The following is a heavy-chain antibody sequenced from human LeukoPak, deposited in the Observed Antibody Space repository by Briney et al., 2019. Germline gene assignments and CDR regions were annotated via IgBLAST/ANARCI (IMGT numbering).Heavy chain of an antibody. J-gene: IGHJ4*02. D-gene: IGHD6-13*01. Sequence: GGSLRLSCAASGFTFSNFAMTWVRQAPGKGLEWVSSISSSSGYIYYADSVKGRFTISRDNAKNSLYLQMNSLRAEDTAVYYCARGIAAAVSLFDYWGQGTLVTVSS. CDR1: GFTFSNFA. V-gene: IGHV3-21*01. CDR3: ARGIAAAVSLFDY. CDR2: ISSSSGYI.